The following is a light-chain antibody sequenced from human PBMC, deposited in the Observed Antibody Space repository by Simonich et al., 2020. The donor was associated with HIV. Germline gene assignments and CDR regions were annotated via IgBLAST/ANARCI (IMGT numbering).Light chain of an antibody. Sequence: EIVMTQSPATLSVSPGERATLSCRASQIVTTNLAWYQQKPGQVPRLLIYGASTRATGIPARFSGSGSGTEFTLTISSIHSEDFAVYYCQQYNTWVSITFGQGTRLEMK. CDR2: GAS. J-gene: IGKJ5*01. CDR3: QQYNTWVSIT. CDR1: QIVTTN. V-gene: IGKV3-15*01.